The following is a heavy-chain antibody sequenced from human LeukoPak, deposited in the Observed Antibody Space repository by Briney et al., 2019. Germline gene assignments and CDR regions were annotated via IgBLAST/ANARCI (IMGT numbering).Heavy chain of an antibody. CDR3: ETNYAILTGYYPDY. CDR1: AYTFTINY. J-gene: IGHJ4*02. V-gene: IGHV1-46*01. Sequence: ASVKVSFKSSAYTFTINYIHLIRQPPGQGREWMGIINPSGGSTSHAQKFHGRVTMTRDKSTSTVYMELSSLRSEDTAVYYCETNYAILTGYYPDYWGQGTLVTVSS. CDR2: INPSGGST. D-gene: IGHD3-9*01.